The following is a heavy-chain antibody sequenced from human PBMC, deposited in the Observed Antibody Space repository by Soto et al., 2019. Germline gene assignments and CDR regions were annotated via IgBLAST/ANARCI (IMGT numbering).Heavy chain of an antibody. CDR1: GFTFSTYG. Sequence: GGSLRLSCSASGFTFSTYGIHWVRQAPGKGLEWVAVISHDGSIKYYADSVKGRFTISRDNSKNTLYLQMISLRPEDTAVYYCAKVLPPLSTXHXFDYWGQGALVTVSS. CDR2: ISHDGSIK. V-gene: IGHV3-30*18. CDR3: AKVLPPLSTXHXFDY. D-gene: IGHD2-2*01. J-gene: IGHJ4*02.